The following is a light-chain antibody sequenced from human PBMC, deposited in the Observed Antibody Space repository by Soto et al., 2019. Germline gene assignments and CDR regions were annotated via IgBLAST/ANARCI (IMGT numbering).Light chain of an antibody. CDR3: CSYAGSYIYV. CDR2: DVS. Sequence: QSALTQPRSVSGSPGQSVTISCNGTSSDVGGYKYVSWYQQHPGKAPKLMIYDVSKRPSGVPNRFSGSKSGNTASLTISGLQAEDEADYYCCSYAGSYIYVFGTGTKLTVL. J-gene: IGLJ1*01. CDR1: SSDVGGYKY. V-gene: IGLV2-11*01.